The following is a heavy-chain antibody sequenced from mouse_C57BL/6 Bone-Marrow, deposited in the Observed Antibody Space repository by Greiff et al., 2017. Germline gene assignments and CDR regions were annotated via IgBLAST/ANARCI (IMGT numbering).Heavy chain of an antibody. Sequence: EVQLQQSGAELVRPGASVKLSCTASGFNIKDDYMHWVKQRPEQGLEWIGWIDPENGDTEYASKFQGKATITADTSSNTAYLQLSSLTSEDTAVYYCTWRQLRLRRCAYWGQGTLVTVSA. J-gene: IGHJ3*01. D-gene: IGHD3-2*02. CDR1: GFNIKDDY. CDR3: TWRQLRLRRCAY. V-gene: IGHV14-4*01. CDR2: IDPENGDT.